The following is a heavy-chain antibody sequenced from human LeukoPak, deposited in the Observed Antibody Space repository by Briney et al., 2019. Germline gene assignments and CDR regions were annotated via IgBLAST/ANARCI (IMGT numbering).Heavy chain of an antibody. CDR1: GFTFSSYG. CDR2: IWYDGSNK. CDR3: ARGGPTYYYGSGSLRY. D-gene: IGHD3-10*01. V-gene: IGHV3-33*01. Sequence: GGSLRLSCAASGFTFSSYGMHGVRQAPGKGLEWVAVIWYDGSNKYYADSVKGRFTISRDNSKNTLYLQMNSLRAEDTAVYYCARGGPTYYYGSGSLRYWGQGTLVTVSS. J-gene: IGHJ4*02.